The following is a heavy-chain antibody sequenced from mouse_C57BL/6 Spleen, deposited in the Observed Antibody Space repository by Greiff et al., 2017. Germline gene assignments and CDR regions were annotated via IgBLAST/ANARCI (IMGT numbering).Heavy chain of an antibody. CDR1: GYTFTSYG. Sequence: QVQLQQSGAELARPGASVKLSCKASGYTFTSYGISWVKQRTGQGLEWIGEIYPRSGNTYYNEKFKGKATLTADKSSSTVYMELRRMTSEDSAVYCFSSRWDTTVVPGGYFDVWGTGTTVTVSS. CDR3: SSRWDTTVVPGGYFDV. J-gene: IGHJ1*03. V-gene: IGHV1-81*01. CDR2: IYPRSGNT. D-gene: IGHD1-1*01.